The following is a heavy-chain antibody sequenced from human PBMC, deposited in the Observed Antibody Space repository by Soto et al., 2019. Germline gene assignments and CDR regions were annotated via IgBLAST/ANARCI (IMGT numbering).Heavy chain of an antibody. CDR2: IRSKTDNYAT. CDR3: ARFELEPPRNYFDY. V-gene: IGHV3-73*01. J-gene: IGHJ4*02. CDR1: GFTFGGSA. D-gene: IGHD1-1*01. Sequence: GGSLRLSCAASGFTFGGSAVHWVRQASGKGLEWVGRIRSKTDNYATAYAASVKGRFTISRDGAKNMAYLQMNSLKTEDTAVYYCARFELEPPRNYFDYWGQGTLVTVSS.